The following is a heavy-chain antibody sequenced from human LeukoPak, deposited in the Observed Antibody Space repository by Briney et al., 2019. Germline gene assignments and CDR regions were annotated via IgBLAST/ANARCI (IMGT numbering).Heavy chain of an antibody. V-gene: IGHV4-61*02. D-gene: IGHD6-13*01. Sequence: SQTLSLTCTVSDGSISSTSYYWSWIRQPAGKGLEWIGRIYTSGSTTYNPSLKSRVTMSVDTSKNQFSLKLSSVTAADTAVYYCARDSTAAAGRAIDYWGQGTLVTVSS. CDR3: ARDSTAAAGRAIDY. J-gene: IGHJ4*02. CDR1: DGSISSTSYY. CDR2: IYTSGST.